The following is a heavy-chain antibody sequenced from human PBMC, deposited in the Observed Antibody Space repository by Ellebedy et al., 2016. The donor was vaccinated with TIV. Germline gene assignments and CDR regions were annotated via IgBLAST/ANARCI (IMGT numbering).Heavy chain of an antibody. CDR2: MYYSGSS. CDR1: GGSIRNYY. Sequence: MPSETLSLTCTVSGGSIRNYYCTWIRQPPGKGLEWIGHMYYSGSSNYNPSLKSRVTMSIDTSKNQFSLKMSSVTAADTAVYYCARFANSYGLDVWGQGTTVTVSS. J-gene: IGHJ6*02. CDR3: ARFANSYGLDV. V-gene: IGHV4-59*01.